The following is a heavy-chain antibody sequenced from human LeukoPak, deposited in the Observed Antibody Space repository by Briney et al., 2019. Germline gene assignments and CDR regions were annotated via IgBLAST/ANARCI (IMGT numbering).Heavy chain of an antibody. CDR3: ARVWSDCYVTNCYISEY. CDR1: GFTFTSHD. V-gene: IGHV1-8*01. D-gene: IGHD3-3*01. J-gene: IGHJ4*02. Sequence: ASVKVSCKASGFTFTSHDYNWVRQATGQGLEWMGWMNPNSGNTGYAQKFQGRVTMTRDTSITTVYMELSSLTSEDTAVYYCARVWSDCYVTNCYISEYWGQGTLVTVSS. CDR2: MNPNSGNT.